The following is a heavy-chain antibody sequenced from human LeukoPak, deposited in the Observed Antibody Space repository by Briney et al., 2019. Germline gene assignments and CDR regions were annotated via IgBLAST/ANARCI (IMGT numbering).Heavy chain of an antibody. CDR1: GYTFTNFY. CDR2: INPNTGGT. V-gene: IGHV1-2*06. D-gene: IGHD4-11*01. J-gene: IGHJ4*02. CDR3: VTSFDYSDFY. Sequence: ASVKVSCKASGYTFTNFYIHGVRQAPGQGLEWMGRINPNTGGTNFAQKFQDRVTVTRDTSISTAYLELSSLTSGDTAVYHCVTSFDYSDFYWGQGTLVT.